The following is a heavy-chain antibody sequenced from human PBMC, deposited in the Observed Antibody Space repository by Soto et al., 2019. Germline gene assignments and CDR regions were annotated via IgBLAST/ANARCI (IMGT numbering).Heavy chain of an antibody. CDR1: GFSLSTSGVG. CDR3: AHRLSLGGNPPFDY. J-gene: IGHJ4*02. CDR2: IYWNDDK. Sequence: CGPTLGNPTQTLTLTCTFSGFSLSTSGVGVGWIRQPPGKALEWLALIYWNDDKRYSPSLKSRLTITKDTSKNQVVLTMTNMDPVDTATYYCAHRLSLGGNPPFDYWGQGTLVTVSS. D-gene: IGHD2-15*01. V-gene: IGHV2-5*01.